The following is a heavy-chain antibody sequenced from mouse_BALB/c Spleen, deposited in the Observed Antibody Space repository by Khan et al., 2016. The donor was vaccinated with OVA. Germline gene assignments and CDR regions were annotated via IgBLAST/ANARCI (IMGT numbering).Heavy chain of an antibody. J-gene: IGHJ2*01. V-gene: IGHV3-2*02. CDR3: ARSVTITTVVATDFDY. Sequence: QLEESGPGPVNPSQSLSLTCTVTGYSITSDYAWNWIRQFPGNKLEWMGYISYSGRTSYNPSLKSRISITRDTSKNQVFLQLNSVTTEDTATDFCARSVTITTVVATDFDYWGQGTTLTVSS. CDR1: GYSITSDYA. D-gene: IGHD1-1*01. CDR2: ISYSGRT.